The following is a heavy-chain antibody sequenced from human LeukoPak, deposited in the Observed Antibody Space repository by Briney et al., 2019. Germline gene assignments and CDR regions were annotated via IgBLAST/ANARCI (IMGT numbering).Heavy chain of an antibody. V-gene: IGHV3-74*01. CDR1: GFTFSNYW. CDR3: AREGYSYGYPSFDY. CDR2: INSDGSST. D-gene: IGHD5-18*01. Sequence: YPGGSLRLSCAASGFTFSNYWMHWVRQAPGKGLVWVSRINSDGSSTSYADSVKGRFTISRDNAKNTLYLQMNSLRAEGTAVYYCAREGYSYGYPSFDYWGQGTLVTVSS. J-gene: IGHJ4*02.